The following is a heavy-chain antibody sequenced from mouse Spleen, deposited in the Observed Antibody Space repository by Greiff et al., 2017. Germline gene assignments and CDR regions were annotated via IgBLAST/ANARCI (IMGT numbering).Heavy chain of an antibody. CDR3: ARGDGPFAY. Sequence: VQLQQSGAELVRPGVSVKISCKGSGYTFTDYAMHWVKQSHAKSLEWIGVISTYYGDASYNQKFKGKATMTVDKSSSTAYMELARLTSEDSAIYYCARGDGPFAYWGQGTLVTVSA. CDR1: GYTFTDYA. V-gene: IGHV1S137*01. CDR2: ISTYYGDA. D-gene: IGHD2-3*01. J-gene: IGHJ3*01.